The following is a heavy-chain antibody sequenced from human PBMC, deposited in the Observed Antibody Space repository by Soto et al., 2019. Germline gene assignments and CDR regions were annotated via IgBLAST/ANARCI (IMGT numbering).Heavy chain of an antibody. CDR2: INHSGST. D-gene: IGHD6-6*01. CDR3: ARGMGGTIAARPLNWFDP. V-gene: IGHV4-34*01. J-gene: IGHJ5*02. CDR1: GGSFSGYY. Sequence: QVQLQQWGAGLLKPSETLSLTCAVYGGSFSGYYWSWIRQPPGQGLEWIGEINHSGSTNYNPSLKSRVTISVDTSKNQFSLKLSSVTAADTAVYYCARGMGGTIAARPLNWFDPWGQGTLVTVSS.